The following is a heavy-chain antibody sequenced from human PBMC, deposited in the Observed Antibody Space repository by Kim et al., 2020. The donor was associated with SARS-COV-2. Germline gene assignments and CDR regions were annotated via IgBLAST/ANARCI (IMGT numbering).Heavy chain of an antibody. Sequence: YSQKFQDRVTMTRDTSTSTAYMERSSLRADDTAVYYCARSYSGHACLDYWGQGTLVTVSS. J-gene: IGHJ4*02. V-gene: IGHV1-46*01. CDR3: ARSYSGHACLDY. D-gene: IGHD5-12*01.